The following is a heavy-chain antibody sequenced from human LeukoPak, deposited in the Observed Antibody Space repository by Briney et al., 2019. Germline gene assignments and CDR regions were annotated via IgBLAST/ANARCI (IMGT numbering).Heavy chain of an antibody. Sequence: GGSLRLSCAASGFTFSSYGMHWVRQAPGEGLEWVAVIWYDGSNKYYADSVKGRFTISRDNSKNTLYLQMNSLRAEDTAVYYCARVGRRKDIVVVPAANPLDYWGQGTLVTVSS. D-gene: IGHD2-2*01. V-gene: IGHV3-33*01. CDR1: GFTFSSYG. J-gene: IGHJ4*02. CDR2: IWYDGSNK. CDR3: ARVGRRKDIVVVPAANPLDY.